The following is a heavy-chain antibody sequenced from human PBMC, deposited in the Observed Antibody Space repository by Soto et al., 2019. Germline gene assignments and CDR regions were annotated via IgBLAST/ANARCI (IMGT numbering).Heavy chain of an antibody. CDR1: GFTVSSNY. CDR3: ARGWYYYYGMDV. V-gene: IGHV3-66*01. J-gene: IGHJ6*02. Sequence: EVQLVESGGGLVQPGGSLRLSSAASGFTVSSNYMTWVRQAPGKGLEWVSVISSGGSTYYADSVNGRFTISRDNSKNTLYLQMNSLRGEDTAVYYCARGWYYYYGMDVWGQGTTVTVSS. CDR2: ISSGGST.